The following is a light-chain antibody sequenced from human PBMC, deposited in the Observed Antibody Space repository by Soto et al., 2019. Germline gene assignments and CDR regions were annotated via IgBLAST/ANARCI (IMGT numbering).Light chain of an antibody. Sequence: QSALTQPASVSGSPGQSITISCTGTSSDVGSHNFVSWYQQRPGKAPKLMIFEVTKRPSGVSSRFSASKSGNTASLTISGVQAEDEDDYYCCSYAGTTSWVFGGGTQRPS. CDR1: SSDVGSHNF. V-gene: IGLV2-23*02. CDR3: CSYAGTTSWV. J-gene: IGLJ3*02. CDR2: EVT.